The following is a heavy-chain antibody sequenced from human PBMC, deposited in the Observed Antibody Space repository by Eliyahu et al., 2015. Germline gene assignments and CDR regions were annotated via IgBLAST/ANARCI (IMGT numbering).Heavy chain of an antibody. CDR2: IFSNDEK. V-gene: IGHV2-26*01. CDR3: ARIAPMADFWSGGXRNWFDP. CDR1: GFXXSNARMG. Sequence: QVTLKESGPVLVKPTETLTLTCTVSGFXXSNARMGXSWIRQPPGKALEWLAHIFSNDEKSYSTSLKSRLTISKDTSKSQVVLTMTNMDPVDTATYYCARIAPMADFWSGGXRNWFDPWGQGTLVTVSS. J-gene: IGHJ5*02. D-gene: IGHD3-3*01.